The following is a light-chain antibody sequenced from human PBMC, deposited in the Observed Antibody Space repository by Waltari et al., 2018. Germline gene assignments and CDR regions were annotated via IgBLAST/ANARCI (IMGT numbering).Light chain of an antibody. V-gene: IGKV1-39*01. Sequence: DIQMTLSPSSLSASVGDRVTITCRASQYIDIYLSWYQHRPGRAPKLLIFASSTLQGGVPSRFSGRGSGTDFTLTISSLEPEDFATYYCQQSYTAPSFGGGTRVEI. CDR2: ASS. CDR1: QYIDIY. CDR3: QQSYTAPS. J-gene: IGKJ4*01.